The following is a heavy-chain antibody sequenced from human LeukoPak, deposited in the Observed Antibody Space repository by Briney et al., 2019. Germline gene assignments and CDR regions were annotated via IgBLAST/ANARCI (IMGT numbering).Heavy chain of an antibody. CDR2: TSYDGSKK. CDR3: AKDSKYYYDSRGYSYFDY. Sequence: PGGSLRLSCAASGFTFSRYAMHWVRQAPGKGLEWVAVTSYDGSKKYHADSVKGRFTISRDNSKKTLYLQMNSLRAEDTAVYYCAKDSKYYYDSRGYSYFDYWGQGTLVTVSS. J-gene: IGHJ4*02. V-gene: IGHV3-30*04. CDR1: GFTFSRYA. D-gene: IGHD3-22*01.